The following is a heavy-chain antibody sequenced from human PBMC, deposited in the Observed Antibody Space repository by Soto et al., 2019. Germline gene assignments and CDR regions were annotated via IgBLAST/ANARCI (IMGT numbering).Heavy chain of an antibody. Sequence: GESLKISCKGSGYRFTSYWIGWVRQMPGKGLEWMGIIYPGDSDTRYSPSFQGQVTISADKSISTAYLQWSSLKASDTAMYYCAMSYYYGSGSFNSLDYWGQGTLVTVSS. CDR3: AMSYYYGSGSFNSLDY. CDR2: IYPGDSDT. D-gene: IGHD3-10*01. CDR1: GYRFTSYW. V-gene: IGHV5-51*01. J-gene: IGHJ4*02.